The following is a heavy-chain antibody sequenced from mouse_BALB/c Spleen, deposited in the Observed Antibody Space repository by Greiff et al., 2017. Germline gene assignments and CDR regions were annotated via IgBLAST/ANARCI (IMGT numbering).Heavy chain of an antibody. V-gene: IGHV5-4*02. Sequence: VQLKQSGGGLVKPGGSLKLSCAASGFTFSDYYMYWVRQTPEKRLEWVATISDGGSYTYYPDSVKGRFTISRDNAKNNLYLQMSSLKSEDTAMYYCARDGTARATTPLAYWGQGTLVTVSA. D-gene: IGHD3-1*01. CDR3: ARDGTARATTPLAY. CDR2: ISDGGSYT. J-gene: IGHJ3*01. CDR1: GFTFSDYY.